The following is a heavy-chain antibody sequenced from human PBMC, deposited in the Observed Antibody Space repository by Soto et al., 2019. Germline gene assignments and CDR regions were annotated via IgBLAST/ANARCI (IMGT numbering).Heavy chain of an antibody. CDR1: GGSISSYY. CDR2: IYYSGST. D-gene: IGHD1-26*01. J-gene: IGHJ4*02. CDR3: ARVTPREVDY. Sequence: PSETLSLTCTVSGGSISSYYWSWIRQPPGKGLEWIGYIYYSGSTDYNPSLKSRVTISVDTSKNQFSLKLSSVTAADTAVYYCARVTPREVDYWGQGTLVTVSS. V-gene: IGHV4-59*01.